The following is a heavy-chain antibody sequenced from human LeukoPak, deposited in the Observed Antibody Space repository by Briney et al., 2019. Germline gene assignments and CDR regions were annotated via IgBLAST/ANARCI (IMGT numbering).Heavy chain of an antibody. CDR3: ARVFHTYSSGWYWFDP. J-gene: IGHJ5*02. Sequence: PGGSLRLSCAASGFTFSSYSMNWVRQAPGKGLEWVSSISGSSSYIYYADSVKGRFTISRDNAKNSLYLQMNSLRAEDTAVYYCARVFHTYSSGWYWFDPWGQGTLVTVSS. V-gene: IGHV3-21*01. D-gene: IGHD6-19*01. CDR1: GFTFSSYS. CDR2: ISGSSSYI.